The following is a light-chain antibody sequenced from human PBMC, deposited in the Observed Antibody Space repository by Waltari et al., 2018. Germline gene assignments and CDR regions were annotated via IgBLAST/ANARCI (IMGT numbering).Light chain of an antibody. CDR1: QGISSY. V-gene: IGKV1-17*01. CDR2: AAS. CDR3: LQHNSYPWT. Sequence: DIQMTQSPSSLSACVGDTVTITCRASQGISSYLNWFQQKPGKAPKLLIYAASSLESGVPSRFSGSGSGTEFTLTISSLQPEDFAAYYCLQHNSYPWTFGQGTKVEIK. J-gene: IGKJ1*01.